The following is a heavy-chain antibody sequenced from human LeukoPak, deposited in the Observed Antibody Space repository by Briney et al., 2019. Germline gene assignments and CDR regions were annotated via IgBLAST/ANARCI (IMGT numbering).Heavy chain of an antibody. CDR2: IYYSGST. CDR3: ARLPAYYDSSRNAFDI. CDR1: GGSISSYY. D-gene: IGHD3-22*01. J-gene: IGHJ3*02. V-gene: IGHV4-59*01. Sequence: SETLSLTCTVSGGSISSYYWSWIRQPPGKGLEWIGYIYYSGSTNYNPSLKSRVTISVDTSKNQFSPKLSSVTAADTAVYYCARLPAYYDSSRNAFDIWGQGTMVTVSS.